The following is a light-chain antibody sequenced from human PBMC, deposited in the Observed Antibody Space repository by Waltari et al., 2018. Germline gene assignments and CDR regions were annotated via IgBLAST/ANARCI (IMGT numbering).Light chain of an antibody. CDR1: QSLGTN. J-gene: IGKJ2*01. V-gene: IGKV3-15*01. CDR2: GAS. Sequence: ETVMTQSPATLSVSPGGRATLSCRASQSLGTNLAWYQQKPGQAPRLRIYGASSRATGVPARFSGSGSGTDFTLTISSLQSEDFVVYYCQQYNNWPLYTFGQGTKLEI. CDR3: QQYNNWPLYT.